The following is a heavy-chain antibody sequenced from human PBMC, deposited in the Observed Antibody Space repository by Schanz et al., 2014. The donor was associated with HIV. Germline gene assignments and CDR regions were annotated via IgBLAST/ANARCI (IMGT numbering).Heavy chain of an antibody. CDR2: IKPNSGET. CDR1: GYTFTNYG. Sequence: QVQLVQSGTEVKKPGASVKVSCKTSGYTFTNYGVTWVRQAPGQGLTWMGWIKPNSGETKFARKFQGRVTMTRDTSINTAYMEFSRLRSDDTAVYYCTRSRYELHWLDLWGQGTLVTVSS. J-gene: IGHJ5*02. V-gene: IGHV1-2*02. CDR3: TRSRYELHWLDL. D-gene: IGHD5-12*01.